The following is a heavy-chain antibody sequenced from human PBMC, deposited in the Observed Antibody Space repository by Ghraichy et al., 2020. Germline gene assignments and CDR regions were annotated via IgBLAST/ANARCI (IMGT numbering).Heavy chain of an antibody. Sequence: SETLSLTCTASGGSISSYYWSWIRQPAGKGLEWIGRIYTSGSTNYNLSLKSRVTMLVDTSKNQLSLKLSYVTAADTAVYYCARDGPPPYYYDSSDAVDIWGQGTMVTVSS. J-gene: IGHJ3*02. CDR1: GGSISSYY. V-gene: IGHV4-4*07. CDR3: ARDGPPPYYYDSSDAVDI. CDR2: IYTSGST. D-gene: IGHD3-22*01.